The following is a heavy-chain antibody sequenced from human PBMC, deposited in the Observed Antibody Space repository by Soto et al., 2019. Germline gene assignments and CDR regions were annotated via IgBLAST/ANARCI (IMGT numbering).Heavy chain of an antibody. D-gene: IGHD6-13*01. CDR3: ARDLSAAGTMDY. J-gene: IGHJ4*02. V-gene: IGHV4-4*02. CDR1: GGSISSNNW. Sequence: QVQLQESGPGLVKPSGTLSLTCAVSGGSISSNNWWSWVRQPPGKGLEWIGKIYHSGSTNYDPSLKSRVTISVDKSRNHFSLKLSSVTAAVTAVYYCARDLSAAGTMDYWGQGTLVTVSS. CDR2: IYHSGST.